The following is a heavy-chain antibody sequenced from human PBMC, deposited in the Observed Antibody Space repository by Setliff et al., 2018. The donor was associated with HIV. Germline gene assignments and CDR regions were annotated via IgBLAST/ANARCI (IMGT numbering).Heavy chain of an antibody. V-gene: IGHV3-7*01. Sequence: PGGSLRLSCAASGFTFSSYWISWVRQAPGKGLEWVANINQDGSEKYYLDSVKGRFTISRDNAKNSLYLQMNSLRADDTAVYYCARDSGTVVGATGPGYWGQGTLVTVSS. CDR2: INQDGSEK. CDR1: GFTFSSYW. D-gene: IGHD1-26*01. J-gene: IGHJ4*02. CDR3: ARDSGTVVGATGPGY.